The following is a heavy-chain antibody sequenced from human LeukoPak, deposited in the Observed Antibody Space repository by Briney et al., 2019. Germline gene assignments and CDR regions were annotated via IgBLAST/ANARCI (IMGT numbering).Heavy chain of an antibody. CDR3: AKDGLAYCGGDCQSPDYYYYMDV. V-gene: IGHV3-33*06. CDR1: GFTFSSYG. D-gene: IGHD2-21*02. J-gene: IGHJ6*03. CDR2: IWYGGSNK. Sequence: PGRSLRLSCEASGFTFSSYGMHWLRQAPGKGLEWVAVIWYGGSNKYYADSVKGRFTISRDNSKNTLYLQMNSLRVEDTAVYYCAKDGLAYCGGDCQSPDYYYYMDVWGKGTTVTVSS.